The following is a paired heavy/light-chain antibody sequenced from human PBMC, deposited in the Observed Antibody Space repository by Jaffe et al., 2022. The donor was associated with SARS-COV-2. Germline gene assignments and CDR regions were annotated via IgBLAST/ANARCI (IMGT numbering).Light chain of an antibody. J-gene: IGKJ4*01. CDR2: DVS. CDR3: QQRRNWDLT. CDR1: QSVSNF. V-gene: IGKV3-11*01. Sequence: EIVLTQSPATLSLSPGERATLSCRASQSVSNFLDWYQQKPGQAPRLLIYDVSNRATGTPARFSGSGSGTDFTLTISSLEPEDFAVYYCQQRRNWDLTFGGGTKVEIK.
Heavy chain of an antibody. D-gene: IGHD3-10*01. V-gene: IGHV5-51*01. CDR3: ARRLISGSQGIDY. Sequence: EVLLVQSEAEVKKPGESLRISCRGSGFKFTNYRIGWVRQMPGKGLEWMGIIYPGDSDVKYSPSFQGQVTISADKSIFTAYLQWSSLKDSDTAMYYCARRLISGSQGIDYWGQGTLVTVSS. J-gene: IGHJ4*02. CDR2: IYPGDSDV. CDR1: GFKFTNYR.